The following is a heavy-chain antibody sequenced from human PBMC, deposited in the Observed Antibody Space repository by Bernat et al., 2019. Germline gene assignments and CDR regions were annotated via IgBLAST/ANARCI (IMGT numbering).Heavy chain of an antibody. V-gene: IGHV3-7*03. J-gene: IGHJ4*02. CDR1: GFIFNTNW. CDR2: INQDGSET. Sequence: EVQLVESRGDLVQPGGSLRLSCAASGFIFNTNWMSWVRQAPGKGLEWVANINQDGSETYYVDSVRGRFAISRDNAKNSLFLQMNNLRVEDTAVYYCARSPGTGTVDYRGPGTLVTVSS. CDR3: ARSPGTGTVDY. D-gene: IGHD1-1*01.